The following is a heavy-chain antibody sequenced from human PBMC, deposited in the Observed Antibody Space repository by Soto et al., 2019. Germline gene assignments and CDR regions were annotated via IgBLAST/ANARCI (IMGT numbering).Heavy chain of an antibody. CDR3: VQTTGWPGFDF. D-gene: IGHD6-19*01. CDR1: GFAVSSKY. Sequence: EVQLVESGGGLIQPGGSLRLSCAASGFAVSSKYMAWVRQAPGYGLEWVSVIYGGGTTYYADSVKGRFTISRDTSKNTLYLQMNSLRAEDTAVYYCVQTTGWPGFDFWGQGTLVTVSS. J-gene: IGHJ4*02. V-gene: IGHV3-53*01. CDR2: IYGGGTT.